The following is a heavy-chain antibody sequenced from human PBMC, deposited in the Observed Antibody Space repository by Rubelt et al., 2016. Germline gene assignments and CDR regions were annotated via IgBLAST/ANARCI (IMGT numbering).Heavy chain of an antibody. D-gene: IGHD6-13*01. CDR2: ISSSGSAI. V-gene: IGHV3-11*04. Sequence: VSGKGLEWVSHISSSGSAIHYGDSVKGRFTISRDKSKNTLYLQMNGLRAEDTAVYYCARAIAAAGTKTYYYGMDVWGQGTAVTVSS. CDR3: ARAIAAAGTKTYYYGMDV. J-gene: IGHJ6*02.